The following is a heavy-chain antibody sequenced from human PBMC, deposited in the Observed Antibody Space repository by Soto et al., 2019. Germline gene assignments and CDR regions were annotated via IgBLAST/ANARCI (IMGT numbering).Heavy chain of an antibody. J-gene: IGHJ4*02. CDR3: AKDSIPFGVVIIALDY. CDR1: GFTFSSYA. CDR2: ISGSGGST. V-gene: IGHV3-23*01. D-gene: IGHD3-3*01. Sequence: EVQLLESGGGLVQPGGSLRLSCAASGFTFSSYAMSWVRQAPGKGLEWVSAISGSGGSTYYADSVKGRFTISRDNSKNTLYLQMNSLRAEDTAVYYCAKDSIPFGVVIIALDYWGQGTLVTVPS.